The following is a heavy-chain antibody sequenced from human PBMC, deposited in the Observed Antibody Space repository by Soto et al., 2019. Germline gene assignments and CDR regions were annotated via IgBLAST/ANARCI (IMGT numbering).Heavy chain of an antibody. D-gene: IGHD1-7*01. CDR2: IWYDGSNK. CDR3: AREGHWSYEDY. J-gene: IGHJ4*02. V-gene: IGHV3-33*01. CDR1: GFTFSSYG. Sequence: QVQLVESGGGVVQPGRSLRLSCAASGFTFSSYGMHWVRQAPGKGLEWVAAIWYDGSNKYYADSVKGRFTISRDNSKNTLSLQMNSLRAEDTAVYYCAREGHWSYEDYWGQGTLVTVSS.